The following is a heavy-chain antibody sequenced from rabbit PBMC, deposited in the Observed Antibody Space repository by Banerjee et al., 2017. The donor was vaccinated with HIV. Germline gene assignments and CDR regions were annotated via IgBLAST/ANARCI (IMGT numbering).Heavy chain of an antibody. V-gene: IGHV1S45*01. J-gene: IGHJ4*01. Sequence: QEQLEESGGDLVKPEGSLTLTCTASGFSFSSSYWICWVRQAPGKGLEWIACIYAGSSGSTYYASWVNGRFTISKTSSTTVTLQMTSLTAADTATYFCARDLAGVIGWNFNLWGPGTLVTVS. D-gene: IGHD4-1*01. CDR1: GFSFSSSYW. CDR3: ARDLAGVIGWNFNL. CDR2: IYAGSSGST.